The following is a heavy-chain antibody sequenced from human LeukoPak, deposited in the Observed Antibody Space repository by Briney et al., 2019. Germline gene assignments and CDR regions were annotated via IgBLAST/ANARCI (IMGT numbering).Heavy chain of an antibody. CDR2: LRASGFNT. CDR3: AQISVDTSRNRWSDFDS. V-gene: IGHV3-23*01. J-gene: IGHJ4*02. Sequence: GGSLRLSCAASGFIFSTYAMTWLRQAPGKGLEWVSALRASGFNTYYADSVKGRFTISRDNFKNMLYLQMNSLRAEDTAVYYCAQISVDTSRNRWSDFDSWGRGILVTVSS. D-gene: IGHD5-18*01. CDR1: GFIFSTYA.